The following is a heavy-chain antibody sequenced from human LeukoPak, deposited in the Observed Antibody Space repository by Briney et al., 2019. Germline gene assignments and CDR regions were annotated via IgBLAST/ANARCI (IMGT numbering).Heavy chain of an antibody. J-gene: IGHJ5*02. CDR1: GYTLTELS. CDR3: ATRRNYDYVWGSYRYSSYWFDP. D-gene: IGHD3-16*02. V-gene: IGHV1-24*01. CDR2: FDPEDGAT. Sequence: ASVTVSCTVSGYTLTELSMHWVRQAPGKGLEWMGGFDPEDGATIYAQKFQGRVTMTEDTSTDTAYMELSSLRSEDTAVYYCATRRNYDYVWGSYRYSSYWFDPWGQGTLVTVSS.